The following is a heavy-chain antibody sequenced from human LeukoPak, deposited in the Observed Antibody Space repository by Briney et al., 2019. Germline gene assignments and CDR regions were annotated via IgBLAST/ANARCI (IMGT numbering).Heavy chain of an antibody. CDR3: ASKGWSRFDY. D-gene: IGHD2-15*01. Sequence: GGSLRLSCAASGFTFGSYGMHWVRQAPGKGLEWVAVISYDGSNKYYADSVKGRFTISRDNAKDSLYLQMNSLRAEDTAVYYCASKGWSRFDYWGQGTLVTVSS. CDR1: GFTFGSYG. J-gene: IGHJ4*02. CDR2: ISYDGSNK. V-gene: IGHV3-30*03.